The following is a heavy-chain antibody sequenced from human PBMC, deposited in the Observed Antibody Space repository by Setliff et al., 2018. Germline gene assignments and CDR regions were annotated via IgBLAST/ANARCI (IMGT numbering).Heavy chain of an antibody. CDR2: IQKSGST. J-gene: IGHJ4*02. CDR3: ARLSWNGLRYSAFDF. V-gene: IGHV4-59*01. CDR1: GVSISSYY. D-gene: IGHD3-3*01. Sequence: SETLSLTCNVSGVSISSYYWSWIRQPPGKGLESIGYIQKSGSTNYNPSLMSRVSISVDTSKNQFSLKLRSVTAADTAVYYCARLSWNGLRYSAFDFWGQGTLVTVSS.